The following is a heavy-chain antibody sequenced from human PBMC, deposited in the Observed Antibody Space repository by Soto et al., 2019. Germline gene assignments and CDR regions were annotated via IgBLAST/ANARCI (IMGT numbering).Heavy chain of an antibody. CDR1: GFTFSSYG. CDR3: ARRVPSYSGIDY. CDR2: ISYDGSNK. D-gene: IGHD1-26*01. J-gene: IGHJ4*02. V-gene: IGHV3-30*03. Sequence: QVPLVESGGGVVQPGRSLRLSCAASGFTFSSYGMHWVRQAPGKGLEWVAVISYDGSNKYYADSVKGRFTISRDNSKNTLYLQMNSLRAEDTAVYYCARRVPSYSGIDYWGQGTLVTVSS.